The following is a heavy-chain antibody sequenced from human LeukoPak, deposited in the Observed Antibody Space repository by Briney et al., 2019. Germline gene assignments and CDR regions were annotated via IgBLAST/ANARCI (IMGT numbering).Heavy chain of an antibody. CDR2: INSDGSST. D-gene: IGHD1-20*01. CDR3: ATPFNWNDGLAFDI. V-gene: IGHV3-74*01. CDR1: GFTFSSYW. Sequence: GGSLRLSCAASGFTFSSYWMHWVRQAPGMGLVWVSRINSDGSSTSYADSVKGRFTISRDNAKNTLYLQMNSLRAEDTAVYYCATPFNWNDGLAFDIWGQGTMVTVSS. J-gene: IGHJ3*02.